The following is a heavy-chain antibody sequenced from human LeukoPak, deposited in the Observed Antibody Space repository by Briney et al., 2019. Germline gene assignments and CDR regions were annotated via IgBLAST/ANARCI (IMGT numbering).Heavy chain of an antibody. J-gene: IGHJ5*02. V-gene: IGHV4-4*07. CDR1: GGSISSYY. Sequence: PSETLSLTCTVSGGSISSYYWSWIRQPAGKGLEWIGRIYTSGNTNYNPSRKSRVTMSVDTSKNQYSLKLTSVTAADTAVYYCAREAFITMVRGMFDPWGQGTLVTVSS. CDR2: IYTSGNT. D-gene: IGHD3-10*01. CDR3: AREAFITMVRGMFDP.